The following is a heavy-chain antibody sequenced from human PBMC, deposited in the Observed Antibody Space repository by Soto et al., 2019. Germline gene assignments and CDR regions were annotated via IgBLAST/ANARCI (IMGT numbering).Heavy chain of an antibody. CDR1: GFTFSGYW. CDR2: IKHDGSET. CDR3: ARGAH. V-gene: IGHV3-7*01. J-gene: IGHJ4*02. Sequence: GGSLRLSCVASGFTFSGYWMSWVRQAPGKGLEWVANIKHDGSETDYVDSVRGRFTISRDNAKNSLDLQMNSLRAEDTAVYDGARGAHWGPGILVTVSS.